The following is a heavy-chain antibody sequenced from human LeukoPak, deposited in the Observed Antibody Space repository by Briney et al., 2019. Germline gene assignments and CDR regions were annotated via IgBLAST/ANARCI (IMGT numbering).Heavy chain of an antibody. J-gene: IGHJ4*02. CDR2: INPASGNT. CDR3: ARDVSRGWFRFY. D-gene: IGHD6-19*01. V-gene: IGHV1-8*02. Sequence: ASVKVSCKASGYTFTSSDINWVRQAPGQGFEWMGWINPASGNTGYAQKFQGRVTLTRNTSITTAYMELTGLDSDDTAVYYCARDVSRGWFRFYWGQGTRVTVSS. CDR1: GYTFTSSD.